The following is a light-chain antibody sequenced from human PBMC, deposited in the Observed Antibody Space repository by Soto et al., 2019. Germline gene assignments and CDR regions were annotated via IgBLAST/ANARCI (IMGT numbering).Light chain of an antibody. CDR2: GAS. CDR1: QSVSRNY. J-gene: IGKJ1*01. CDR3: QQYGSPPRT. Sequence: EIVLTQSPGTLSLSPGERATLSCRGSQSVSRNYLAWYQHKPGQAPRLLIYGASSRATGIPDRFSGSGSGTDFTLTISRLEPEDFAVSYCQQYGSPPRTFGQGTKVEI. V-gene: IGKV3-20*01.